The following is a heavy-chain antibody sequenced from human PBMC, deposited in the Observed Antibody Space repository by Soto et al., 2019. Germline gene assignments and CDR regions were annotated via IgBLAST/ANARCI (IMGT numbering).Heavy chain of an antibody. CDR1: GLTLSLYS. Sequence: GFLRLPSAPAGLTLSLYSMSWVRQAPGKGLEWVASITSSSTYVYYEDQMKGRFTIATDNAKNSLFLQLDSLRAEYTPVYLCVRARSTDSRPEYGGRGTLGTVSS. CDR3: VRARSTDSRPEY. V-gene: IGHV3-21*01. CDR2: ITSSSTYV. D-gene: IGHD3-22*01. J-gene: IGHJ4*02.